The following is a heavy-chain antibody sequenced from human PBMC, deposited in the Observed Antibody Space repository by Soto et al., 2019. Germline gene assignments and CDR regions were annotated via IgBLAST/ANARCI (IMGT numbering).Heavy chain of an antibody. V-gene: IGHV3-7*03. CDR1: GFTFSSYW. J-gene: IGHJ5*02. CDR3: SKWSGFGDA. Sequence: LRLSCAASGFTFSSYWMSWVRQAPGKGLEWLANIKQDGSEKYYVDSVKGRFTISRDNSKNTLFLQMNSLRAEDTAVYFCSKWSGFGDAWGQGTLVTVSS. CDR2: IKQDGSEK. D-gene: IGHD3-10*01.